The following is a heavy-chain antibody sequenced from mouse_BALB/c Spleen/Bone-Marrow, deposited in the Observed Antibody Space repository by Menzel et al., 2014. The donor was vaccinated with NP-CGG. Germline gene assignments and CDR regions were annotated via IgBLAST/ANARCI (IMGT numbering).Heavy chain of an antibody. CDR3: ARSSSYDYDVGFAY. V-gene: IGHV3-2*02. Sequence: EVMLVESGPGLVKPSQSLSLTCIVTGYSIXRDYAWNWIRQFPGNKLEWMGYISYSGSTTYNPSLESRISITRDTSKNQFFLQLNSVTTEDTATYYCARSSSYDYDVGFAYWGQGTLVTVSA. D-gene: IGHD2-4*01. J-gene: IGHJ3*01. CDR1: GYSIXRDYA. CDR2: ISYSGST.